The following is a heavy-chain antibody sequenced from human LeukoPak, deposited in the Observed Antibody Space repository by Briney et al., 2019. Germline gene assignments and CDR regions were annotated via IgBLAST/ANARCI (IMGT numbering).Heavy chain of an antibody. CDR1: GSPFSSYW. CDR2: IYPGDSDT. CDR3: ARALLDRRGNHGGVWFDP. D-gene: IGHD3-22*01. V-gene: IGHV5-51*01. Sequence: GESLEISFQGSGSPFSSYWIGWVGRMPGKGREGMGIIYPGDSDTNYSPSFKGQVTMSATRSINTSYLQWTSRKPSTTPIYYCARALLDRRGNHGGVWFDPWGQGTLVTVS. J-gene: IGHJ5*02.